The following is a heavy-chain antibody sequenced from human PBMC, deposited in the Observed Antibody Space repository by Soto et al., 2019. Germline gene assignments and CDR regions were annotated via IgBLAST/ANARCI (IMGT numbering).Heavy chain of an antibody. J-gene: IGHJ6*03. Sequence: PSETLSLTCAVYGGSFSGYQWTWIRQTPGKGLEWIGEINDSGNINYNPSLKSRVTILVDTAKKQISLKLSSVTAADTAVYYCARGLILWFGELSRWGGYYYYMDVWGKGTSVTVSS. V-gene: IGHV4-34*01. CDR3: ARGLILWFGELSRWGGYYYYMDV. CDR1: GGSFSGYQ. CDR2: INDSGNI. D-gene: IGHD3-10*01.